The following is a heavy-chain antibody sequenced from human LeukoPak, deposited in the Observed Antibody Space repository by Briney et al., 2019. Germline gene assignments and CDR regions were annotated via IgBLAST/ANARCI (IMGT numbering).Heavy chain of an antibody. CDR2: IYNSGTT. Sequence: SETLSLTCAVSGGSIRNSSFYWGWIRQPPGKGLEWIASIYNSGTTYCNPSIKSRITIFVDTSENQVSLKLRSVTAADTAVYYCARGGGSGYSYGWGQGTLVTVSS. J-gene: IGHJ4*02. CDR3: ARGGGSGYSYG. CDR1: GGSIRNSSFY. V-gene: IGHV4-39*01. D-gene: IGHD5-18*01.